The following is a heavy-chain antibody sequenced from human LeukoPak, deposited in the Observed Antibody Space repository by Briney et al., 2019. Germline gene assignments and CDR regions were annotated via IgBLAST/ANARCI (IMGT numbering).Heavy chain of an antibody. CDR2: ISGSGGST. V-gene: IGHV3-23*01. Sequence: GGSLRLSCAASGFTFSSYATSWVRQAPGKGLEWVSAISGSGGSTYYADSVKGRFTISRDNSKNTLYLQMNSLRAEDTAVYYCARSYDSSGYYFNWFDPWGQGTLVTVSS. D-gene: IGHD3-22*01. J-gene: IGHJ5*02. CDR1: GFTFSSYA. CDR3: ARSYDSSGYYFNWFDP.